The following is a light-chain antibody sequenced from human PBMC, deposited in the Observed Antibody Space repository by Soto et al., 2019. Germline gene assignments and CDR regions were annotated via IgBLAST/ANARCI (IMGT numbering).Light chain of an antibody. CDR3: SSYGGSNNHV. Sequence: QSALTQPPSASGSPGQSVSISCTGTSSDVGGYNYVSWFQQYPGKATKLLIHEVNKRPSGVPDRFADSKSDNTAALTVSGLEAEDEADYYCSSYGGSNNHVCGTGTKVTAL. CDR1: SSDVGGYNY. CDR2: EVN. V-gene: IGLV2-8*01. J-gene: IGLJ1*01.